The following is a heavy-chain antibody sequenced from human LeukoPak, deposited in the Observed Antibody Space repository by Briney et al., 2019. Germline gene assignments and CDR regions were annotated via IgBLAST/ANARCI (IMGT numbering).Heavy chain of an antibody. V-gene: IGHV1-69*06. CDR1: GGTFSSYA. J-gene: IGHJ6*04. D-gene: IGHD2-15*01. Sequence: ASVKVSCKASGGTFSSYAISWVRQAPGQGLEWMGGIIPIFGTANYAHKFQGRVTITADKSTSTAYMELSSLRSEDTAVYYCASKAFCSGGSCYYYYDMDVWGKGTTVTVSS. CDR3: ASKAFCSGGSCYYYYDMDV. CDR2: IIPIFGTA.